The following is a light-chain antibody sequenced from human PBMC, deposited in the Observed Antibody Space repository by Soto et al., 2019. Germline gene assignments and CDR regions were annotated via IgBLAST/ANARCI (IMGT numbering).Light chain of an antibody. CDR3: CSYVGSDIFYV. CDR1: SSDVGSYKF. Sequence: QSALTQPASVSGSPGQSITISCTGTSSDVGSYKFVSWYQQHPGKAPKLITYEVSKRPSGVSSRFSGSKSGSTASLTISGLQAEDEADYYCCSYVGSDIFYVFGTGTKVTVL. CDR2: EVS. J-gene: IGLJ1*01. V-gene: IGLV2-23*02.